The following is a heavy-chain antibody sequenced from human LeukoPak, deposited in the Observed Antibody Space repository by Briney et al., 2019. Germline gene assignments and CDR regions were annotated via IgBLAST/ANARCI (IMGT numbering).Heavy chain of an antibody. CDR1: GFTFSSYE. V-gene: IGHV3-23*01. Sequence: GGSLRLSCAASGFTFSSYEMNWVRQAPGKGLEWVSYISSSGATTYYADSVKGRFTISRDNSKNTLDLQMNSLRAEDTAAYYCAKDIHGDYGGLDYWGQGTLVTVSS. J-gene: IGHJ4*02. D-gene: IGHD4-17*01. CDR2: ISSSGATT. CDR3: AKDIHGDYGGLDY.